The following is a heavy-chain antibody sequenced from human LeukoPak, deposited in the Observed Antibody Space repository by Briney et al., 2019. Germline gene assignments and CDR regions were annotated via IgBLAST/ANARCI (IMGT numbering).Heavy chain of an antibody. J-gene: IGHJ4*02. D-gene: IGHD5-12*01. CDR2: TNQEGSEK. Sequence: PGGSLRLSCAASGFTISTYWMSWVRRAPGKGLEWVANTNQEGSEKYYVDSVKGRFTISKDNAKNSLYLQMNSLRAGDTAVYYCARDPKWLDYWGQGTQVTVSS. V-gene: IGHV3-7*01. CDR1: GFTISTYW. CDR3: ARDPKWLDY.